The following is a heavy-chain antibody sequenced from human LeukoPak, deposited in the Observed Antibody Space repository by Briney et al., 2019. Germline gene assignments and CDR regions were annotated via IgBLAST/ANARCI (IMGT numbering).Heavy chain of an antibody. V-gene: IGHV3-74*01. CDR2: INSDGTTT. CDR1: AFTFSSYW. CDR3: ARGYYSGSRIDY. D-gene: IGHD6-13*01. J-gene: IGHJ4*02. Sequence: GGSLRLSCAASAFTFSSYWMHWVRQGPGKGLVWAARINSDGTTTSYADSVKGRFTISRDNARNTLYLQMNSLTADDTAVYYCARGYYSGSRIDYWGQGTLVTVSS.